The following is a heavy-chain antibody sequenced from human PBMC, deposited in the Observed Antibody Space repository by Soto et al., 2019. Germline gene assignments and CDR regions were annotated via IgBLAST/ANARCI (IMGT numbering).Heavy chain of an antibody. CDR2: INHSGST. J-gene: IGHJ6*02. CDR3: ARARYQLLHPYYYGMDV. V-gene: IGHV4-34*01. D-gene: IGHD2-2*01. Sequence: SETLSLTCAVYGGSFSGYYWSWIRQPPGKGLEWIGEINHSGSTNYNPSLKSRVTISVDTSKNQFSLKLSSVTAADSAVYYCARARYQLLHPYYYGMDVWGQGTTVTVSS. CDR1: GGSFSGYY.